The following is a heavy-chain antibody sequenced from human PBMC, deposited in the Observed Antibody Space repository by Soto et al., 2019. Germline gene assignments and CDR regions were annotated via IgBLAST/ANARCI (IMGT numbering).Heavy chain of an antibody. D-gene: IGHD3-3*01. CDR2: IYYTGTT. CDR1: GGSISPYY. Sequence: PSETLSLTCSVSGGSISPYYWAWIRQSPGKGLEWIGYIYYTGTTSYNPSLKSRVTLSLETSKSQFSLRLASVTASDTAVYYCASKSATDTNNWFDPWGQGTLVTVSS. CDR3: ASKSATDTNNWFDP. V-gene: IGHV4-59*08. J-gene: IGHJ5*02.